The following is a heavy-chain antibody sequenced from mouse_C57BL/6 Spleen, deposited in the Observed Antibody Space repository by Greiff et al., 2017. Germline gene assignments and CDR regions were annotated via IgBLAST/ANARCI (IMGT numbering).Heavy chain of an antibody. CDR2: IDPNSGGT. D-gene: IGHD1-1*01. J-gene: IGHJ3*01. CDR1: GYTFTSYW. V-gene: IGHV1-72*01. CDR3: ARKDYYYGSTFAY. Sequence: QVQLQQPGAELVKPGASVKLSCKASGYTFTSYWMHWVKQRPGRGLEWIGRIDPNSGGTKYNEKFKSKATLTVDKPSSTAYMQLSSLTSEDSAVYYCARKDYYYGSTFAYWGQGTLVTVSA.